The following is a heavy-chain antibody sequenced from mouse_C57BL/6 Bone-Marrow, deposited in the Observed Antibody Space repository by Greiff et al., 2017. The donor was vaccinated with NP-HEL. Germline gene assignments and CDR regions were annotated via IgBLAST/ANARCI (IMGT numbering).Heavy chain of an antibody. CDR3: ASIYYYGSSLWYFDV. V-gene: IGHV1-26*01. D-gene: IGHD1-1*01. J-gene: IGHJ1*03. CDR1: GYTFTDYY. CDR2: INPNNGGT. Sequence: VQLQQSGPELVKPGASVKISCKASGYTFTDYYMNWVKQSHGKSLEWIGDINPNNGGTSYNQKFKGKATLTVDKSSSTAYMELRSLTSEDSAVYYCASIYYYGSSLWYFDVWGTGTTVTVSS.